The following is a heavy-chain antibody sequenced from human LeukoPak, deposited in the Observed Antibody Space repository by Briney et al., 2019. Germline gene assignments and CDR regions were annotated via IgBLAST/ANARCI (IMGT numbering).Heavy chain of an antibody. Sequence: PSQTLSLTCTVSGGSISSGSYYWSWIRQPAGKGLEWIGRIYTSGSTNYNPSLKSRDTISVDTSKNQFSLKLSSVTAADTAVYYCARAPGYSKNWFDPWGQGTLVTVPS. D-gene: IGHD6-13*01. CDR1: GGSISSGSYY. CDR2: IYTSGST. J-gene: IGHJ5*02. V-gene: IGHV4-61*02. CDR3: ARAPGYSKNWFDP.